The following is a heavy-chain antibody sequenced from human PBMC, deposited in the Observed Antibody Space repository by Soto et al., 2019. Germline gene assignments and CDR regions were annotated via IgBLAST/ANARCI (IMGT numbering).Heavy chain of an antibody. CDR3: AKDRTYNKPPRPYFDY. Sequence: QVHLVESGGGVVQPGGSLTLSCAASGFTFSRYGMYWVRQAPGKGLEWVAVISEDGTTKDYPDSVKGRFTVSRDNSKSTLSLQIPSLRADDTAVYFCAKDRTYNKPPRPYFDYWGQGILVTVS. J-gene: IGHJ4*02. D-gene: IGHD1-1*01. CDR2: ISEDGTTK. CDR1: GFTFSRYG. V-gene: IGHV3-30*18.